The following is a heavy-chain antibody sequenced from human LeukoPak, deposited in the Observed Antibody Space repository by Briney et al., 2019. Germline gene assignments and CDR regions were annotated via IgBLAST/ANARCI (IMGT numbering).Heavy chain of an antibody. CDR1: GFTFSNYW. J-gene: IGHJ4*02. V-gene: IGHV3-7*05. CDR3: ARDWGAAGLWDY. Sequence: GGSLRLSCASSGFTFSNYWMSWVRQAPGKGLEWVANIKEDGSEKDYVASVKGRFTISGDNAKNSLYLQMNSLRAEDTAIYYCARDWGAAGLWDYWGQGTLVTVSS. D-gene: IGHD6-13*01. CDR2: IKEDGSEK.